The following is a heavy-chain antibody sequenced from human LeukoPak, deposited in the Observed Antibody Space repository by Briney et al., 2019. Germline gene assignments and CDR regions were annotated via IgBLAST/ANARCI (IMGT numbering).Heavy chain of an antibody. J-gene: IGHJ4*02. V-gene: IGHV3-21*01. D-gene: IGHD1-26*01. CDR1: GFTFSSYS. CDR2: ISSSSSYI. Sequence: GGSLRLSCAASGFTFSSYSMNWVRQAPGKGLEWVSSISSSSSYIYYADSVKGRFTISRDNAKNSLYLQMNSLRAEDTAVYYCARAPQRVGATTFADYWGQGTLVTVSS. CDR3: ARAPQRVGATTFADY.